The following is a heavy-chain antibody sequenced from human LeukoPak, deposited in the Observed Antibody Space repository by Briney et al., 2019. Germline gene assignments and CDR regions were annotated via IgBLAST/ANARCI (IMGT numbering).Heavy chain of an antibody. V-gene: IGHV3-48*04. CDR1: GFTFSSYS. Sequence: GGSLRLSCAASGFTFSSYSMNWVRQAPGKGLEWVSYISSSSSTIYYADSVKGRFTISRDNAKNSLYLQMNSLRAEDTAVYYCASGPRSITDWGQGTLVTVSS. CDR3: ASGPRSITD. D-gene: IGHD1-14*01. J-gene: IGHJ4*02. CDR2: ISSSSSTI.